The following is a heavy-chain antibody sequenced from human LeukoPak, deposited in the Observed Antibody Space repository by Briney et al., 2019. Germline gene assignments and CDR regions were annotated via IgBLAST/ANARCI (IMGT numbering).Heavy chain of an antibody. J-gene: IGHJ3*02. CDR2: INAGNGNT. D-gene: IGHD3-10*01. V-gene: IGHV1-3*01. CDR3: ARTFYGSGETSVPYRGAFDI. CDR1: GYTFTSYA. Sequence: ASVKVSCKASGYTFTSYAMHWVRQAPGQRLEWMGWINAGNGNTKYSQKFQGRVTITRDTSASTAYMELSSLRSEDTAVYYCARTFYGSGETSVPYRGAFDIWGHGTMVTVSS.